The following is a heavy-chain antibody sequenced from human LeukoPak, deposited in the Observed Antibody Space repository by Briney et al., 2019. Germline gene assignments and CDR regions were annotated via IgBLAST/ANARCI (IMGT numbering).Heavy chain of an antibody. CDR3: ASGITMVRGPTHFDY. V-gene: IGHV3-21*01. CDR1: GFTFSSYS. J-gene: IGHJ4*02. CDR2: ISSSSSYR. D-gene: IGHD3-10*01. Sequence: AGSLRLSCAASGFTFSSYSMNWVRQAPGKGLEWVSSISSSSSYRYYADSVKGRFPISRDNAKNSLYLQMNSLRAEDTAVYYCASGITMVRGPTHFDYWGQGTLVSVSS.